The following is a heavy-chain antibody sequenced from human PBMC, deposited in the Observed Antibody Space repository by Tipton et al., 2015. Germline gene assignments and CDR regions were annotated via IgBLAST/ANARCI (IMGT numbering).Heavy chain of an antibody. J-gene: IGHJ4*02. CDR2: MDPNSGNT. D-gene: IGHD6-19*01. Sequence: QSGAEVKKPGAPVKVSCKASDYTFTDYGISWVRQAPGQGLEWMGRMDPNSGNTGYAQKFQGRVTMTRNTSISTAYMELRSLRFDDTAVYYCARGDSSGPDYWGQGTLVTVSS. CDR1: DYTFTDYG. CDR3: ARGDSSGPDY. V-gene: IGHV1-8*02.